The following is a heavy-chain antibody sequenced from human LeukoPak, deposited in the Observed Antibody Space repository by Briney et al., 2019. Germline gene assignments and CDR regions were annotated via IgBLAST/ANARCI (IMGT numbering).Heavy chain of an antibody. D-gene: IGHD1-26*01. Sequence: GGSLRLSCAASGFTFSNYAMTWVRQAPGKGLVWVSRINSDGSTTTYADSVKGRFTISRDNAKNTLYLQMNSLRAEDTAVYYCVRGLLGDFDYWGQGTLVTVSS. CDR2: INSDGSTT. J-gene: IGHJ4*02. V-gene: IGHV3-74*01. CDR1: GFTFSNYA. CDR3: VRGLLGDFDY.